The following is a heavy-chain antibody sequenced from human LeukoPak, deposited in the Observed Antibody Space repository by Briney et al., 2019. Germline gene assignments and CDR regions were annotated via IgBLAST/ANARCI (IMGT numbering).Heavy chain of an antibody. D-gene: IGHD5-18*01. CDR1: GFVFTNYW. CDR3: AKAPHGYSYGYFFDY. J-gene: IGHJ4*02. CDR2: ISGGDGSA. Sequence: PGGSLRLSCAASGFVFTNYWMSSIRQAPGKGLEWVSAISGGDGSAHYADSVKGRFTISRDNSKNTLYLQMNSLRAEDTAIYFCAKAPHGYSYGYFFDYWGQGTLVTVSS. V-gene: IGHV3-23*01.